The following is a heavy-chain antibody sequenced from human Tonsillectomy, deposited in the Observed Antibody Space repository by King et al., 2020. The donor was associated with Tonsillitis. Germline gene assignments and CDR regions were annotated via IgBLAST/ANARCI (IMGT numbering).Heavy chain of an antibody. CDR3: ARYNHLCSGGSCYSYYFDY. CDR1: GFTFSSYA. J-gene: IGHJ4*02. CDR2: ISGSGDST. D-gene: IGHD2-15*01. V-gene: IGHV3-23*04. Sequence: VQLVESGGGLVQPGGSLRLSCAASGFTFSSYAMGWVRQAPGKGLEWVSAISGSGDSTSYTASVKGRFTFSRDNSKNTLYLQMNSLRAEDTAVYYCARYNHLCSGGSCYSYYFDYWGQGTLVTVSS.